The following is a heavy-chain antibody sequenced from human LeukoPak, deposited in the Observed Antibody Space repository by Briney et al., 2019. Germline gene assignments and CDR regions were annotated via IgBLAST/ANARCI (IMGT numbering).Heavy chain of an antibody. Sequence: SETLSLTCAVYGGSFSGYYWSWIRQPPGKGLEWIGEINHSGSTNYNPSLKSRVTISVDTSKNQFSLKLSSVTAADTAVYYCARVPCVWFRELLFRPQDDAFDIWGQGTMVTVSS. V-gene: IGHV4-34*01. D-gene: IGHD3-10*01. J-gene: IGHJ3*02. CDR1: GGSFSGYY. CDR3: ARVPCVWFRELLFRPQDDAFDI. CDR2: INHSGST.